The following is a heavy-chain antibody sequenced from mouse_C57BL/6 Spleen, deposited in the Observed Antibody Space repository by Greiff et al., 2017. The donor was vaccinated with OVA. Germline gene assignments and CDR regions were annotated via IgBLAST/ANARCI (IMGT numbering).Heavy chain of an antibody. CDR3: ERERQLRLPLDY. V-gene: IGHV1-77*01. J-gene: IGHJ2*01. Sequence: VQRVESGAELVKPGASVKISCKASGYTFTDYYINWVKQRPGQGLAWIGKIGPGSGSTYYNEKFKGKATLPAAKSSSTAYMQLSSLTSEDSAVYFCERERQLRLPLDYWGQGTTLTVSS. CDR2: IGPGSGST. CDR1: GYTFTDYY. D-gene: IGHD3-2*02.